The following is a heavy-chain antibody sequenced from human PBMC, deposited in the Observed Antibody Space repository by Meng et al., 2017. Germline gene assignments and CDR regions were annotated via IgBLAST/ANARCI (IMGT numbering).Heavy chain of an antibody. CDR2: LNAGNGDT. D-gene: IGHD2-15*01. Sequence: VQLVQSGAEVKGPGASVKVSCKASGYTFTSYAMHWVRQAPGQSLEWMGWLNAGNGDTKYSQKFQGRVTITRDSSASTAYMELSSLRSEDTAVYYCARDSCTGGICYRGSFDYWAQGTLVTVSS. J-gene: IGHJ4*02. CDR1: GYTFTSYA. CDR3: ARDSCTGGICYRGSFDY. V-gene: IGHV1-3*01.